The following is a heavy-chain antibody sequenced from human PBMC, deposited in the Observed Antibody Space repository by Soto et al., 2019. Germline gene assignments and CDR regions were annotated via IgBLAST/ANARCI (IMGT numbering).Heavy chain of an antibody. CDR2: INAGNGNT. CDR1: GYTFTSYA. CDR3: ARVLDYYDSSGYHPDY. V-gene: IGHV1-3*01. J-gene: IGHJ4*02. Sequence: GASVKVSCKASGYTFTSYAMHWVRQAPGQRLEWMGWINAGNGNTKYSQKFQGRVTITRDTSASTAYMELSSLRSEDTAVYYCARVLDYYDSSGYHPDYWGQGTLVTVSS. D-gene: IGHD3-22*01.